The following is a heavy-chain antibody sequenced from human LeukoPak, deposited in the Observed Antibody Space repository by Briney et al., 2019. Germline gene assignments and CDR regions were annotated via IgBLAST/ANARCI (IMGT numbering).Heavy chain of an antibody. J-gene: IGHJ3*02. D-gene: IGHD5-18*01. CDR3: ARSRSGYSYDHAAFEI. Sequence: SETLSLTCTVSGGSISTYYWSWIRQPPGKGLEWLAYIDYRGSTTYNPSLRSRVTISVDTSRNQFSLKLRSVTAADTAVYYCARSRSGYSYDHAAFEIWGQWTMVTVSS. V-gene: IGHV4-59*01. CDR1: GGSISTYY. CDR2: IDYRGST.